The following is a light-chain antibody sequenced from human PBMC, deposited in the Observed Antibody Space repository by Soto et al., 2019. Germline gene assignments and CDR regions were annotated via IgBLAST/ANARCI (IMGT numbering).Light chain of an antibody. Sequence: AIQLTQSPSSLSASIGDRVTITCRASQAVRSDLGWYQVKPGTAPKLLIYSASTLHSGVPSRFSGSGSGTDFTLTISGLQAGDFATYYCLQDYAYPRTFGQGTRV. CDR2: SAS. CDR3: LQDYAYPRT. CDR1: QAVRSD. J-gene: IGKJ1*01. V-gene: IGKV1-6*02.